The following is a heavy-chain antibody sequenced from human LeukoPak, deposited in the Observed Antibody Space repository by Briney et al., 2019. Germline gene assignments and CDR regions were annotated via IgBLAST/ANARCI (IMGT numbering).Heavy chain of an antibody. Sequence: SQTLSLTCAISGDSVSSSSATWIWIRQSPSRGLEWLGRTYYLSKWYYDYAVSVEGRITINPDTSKNQFSLQLTSVTPEDTAVYYCTRGGHSGDYHFDYWGQGTPVTVSS. CDR3: TRGGHSGDYHFDY. V-gene: IGHV6-1*01. CDR1: GDSVSSSSAT. D-gene: IGHD4-17*01. CDR2: TYYLSKWYY. J-gene: IGHJ4*02.